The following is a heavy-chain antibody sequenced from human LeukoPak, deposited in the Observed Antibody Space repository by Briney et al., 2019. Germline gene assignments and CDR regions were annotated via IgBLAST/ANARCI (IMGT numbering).Heavy chain of an antibody. V-gene: IGHV3-23*01. D-gene: IGHD6-13*01. CDR2: ISGSGGST. Sequence: GGSLRLSCAASGFTFSSYAMSWVRQAPGKGLEWVSAISGSGGSTYYADSVKGRFTISIDNSKNTLYLQMNSLRAEDTAVYYCAKVRSRIAAAGTSVYYFDYWGQGTLVTVSS. CDR3: AKVRSRIAAAGTSVYYFDY. J-gene: IGHJ4*02. CDR1: GFTFSSYA.